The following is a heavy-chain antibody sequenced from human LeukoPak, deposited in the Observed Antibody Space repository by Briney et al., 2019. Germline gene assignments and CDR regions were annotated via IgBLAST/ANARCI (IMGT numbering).Heavy chain of an antibody. D-gene: IGHD3-22*01. CDR2: ISYDGSNR. J-gene: IGHJ4*02. V-gene: IGHV3-30*18. CDR3: AKDSLYYHDSSGYYEGNFDY. Sequence: GGSLRLSCAASACTFSSYGRHWVRQAPGKGLEWVAVISYDGSNRYYADSVKGRFTISRDNSKNTLYLQMNSLRAEDTAVYYCAKDSLYYHDSSGYYEGNFDYWGQGTLVTVSS. CDR1: ACTFSSYG.